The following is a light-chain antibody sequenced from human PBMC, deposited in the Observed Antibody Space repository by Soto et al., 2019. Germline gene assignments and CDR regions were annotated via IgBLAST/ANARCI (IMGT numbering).Light chain of an antibody. Sequence: EIVMTQSPATLSVSPGERATLSCRASQGIKDYVAWFQQKPGQAPRLLIYGASTRATGIPARFSGSGSGTEFTLTISSLQSEDFAVYYCQQYNNWPGTFGQGTKVDIK. CDR1: QGIKDY. CDR3: QQYNNWPGT. V-gene: IGKV3-15*01. CDR2: GAS. J-gene: IGKJ1*01.